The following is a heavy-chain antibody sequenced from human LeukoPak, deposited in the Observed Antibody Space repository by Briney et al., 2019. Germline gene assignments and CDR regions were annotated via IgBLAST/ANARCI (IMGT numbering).Heavy chain of an antibody. CDR1: GFIFSSYA. CDR2: ISYDGSNK. CDR3: ARGIVVVATATSNWFDP. V-gene: IGHV3-30-3*01. D-gene: IGHD2-15*01. Sequence: PGGSLRLSCAASGFIFSSYAMHWVRHAPGKGQGWVAVISYDGSNKYYADSVKGRFTISRDNSKKTLYLQMNSLRADDTAVYYCARGIVVVATATSNWFDPWGQGTLVTVSS. J-gene: IGHJ5*02.